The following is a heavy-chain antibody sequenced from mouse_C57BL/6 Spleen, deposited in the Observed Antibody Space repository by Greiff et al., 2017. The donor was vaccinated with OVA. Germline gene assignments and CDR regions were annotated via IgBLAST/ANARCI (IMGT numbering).Heavy chain of an antibody. Sequence: QVTLKVSGPGILQPSQTLSLTCSFSGFSLSTFGMGVGWIRQPTGQGLEWLAHIWWDDDKYYNPVLKSRPTISKDTSNNQVFLKIDNVDTADTATYYCARIEKELGLSWYFDVWGTGTTVTVSS. CDR1: GFSLSTFGMG. D-gene: IGHD4-1*01. CDR2: IWWDDDK. J-gene: IGHJ1*03. CDR3: ARIEKELGLSWYFDV. V-gene: IGHV8-8*01.